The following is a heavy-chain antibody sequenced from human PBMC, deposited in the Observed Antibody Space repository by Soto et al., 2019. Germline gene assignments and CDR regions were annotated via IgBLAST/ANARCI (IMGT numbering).Heavy chain of an antibody. CDR1: GGSLSSYY. Sequence: SETLSLTCTVYGGSLSSYYWSWIRQPPGKGLEWVGYMYNSGSANYNPSLKSRVTISVDMSQNQFSLKLTSVTAADTAVYYCARHGAIYSNSWYDFDYWGQGTLVT. CDR3: ARHGAIYSNSWYDFDY. V-gene: IGHV4-59*08. D-gene: IGHD5-18*01. J-gene: IGHJ4*02. CDR2: MYNSGSA.